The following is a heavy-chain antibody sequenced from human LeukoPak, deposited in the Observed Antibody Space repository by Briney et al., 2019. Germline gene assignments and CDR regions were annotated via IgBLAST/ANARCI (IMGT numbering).Heavy chain of an antibody. J-gene: IGHJ4*02. CDR1: GDSVSSNSAV. CDR2: TYYRSKWYN. V-gene: IGHV6-1*01. Sequence: SQTLSLTCAISGDSVSSNSAVWNWITQSPSRGLEWLGRTYYRSKWYNDYAVSVRSRISINPDTSKNQFSLQLNSVTPEDMAVYYCARGGAAAGLYYWGQGTLVTVSS. D-gene: IGHD6-13*01. CDR3: ARGGAAAGLYY.